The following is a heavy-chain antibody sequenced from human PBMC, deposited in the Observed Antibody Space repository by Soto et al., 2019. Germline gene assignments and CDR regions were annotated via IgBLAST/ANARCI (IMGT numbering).Heavy chain of an antibody. D-gene: IGHD3-22*01. V-gene: IGHV1-69*06. J-gene: IGHJ3*02. Sequence: ASVKVSCKASGGTFSSYASSWVRQAPGQRLEWMGSIIPIFGTANYAQKFQGRVTITADKSTSTADMELSSLRSEDTAVYYFAREYYYDSSGYPPLDSLDIWGQGTMLTVSS. CDR1: GGTFSSYA. CDR3: AREYYYDSSGYPPLDSLDI. CDR2: IIPIFGTA.